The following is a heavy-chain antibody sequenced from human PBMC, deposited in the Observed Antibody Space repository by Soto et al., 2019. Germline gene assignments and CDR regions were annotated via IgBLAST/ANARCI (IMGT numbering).Heavy chain of an antibody. Sequence: QVPLVESGGGVVQPGRSLRLSCAASGFTFSSYAMHWVRQAPGKGLEWVAVISYDGSNKYYADSVKGRFTISRDNSKNTLYLQMNSLRAEDTAVYYCARDLLGYCSGGSCYWGQGTLVTVSS. CDR3: ARDLLGYCSGGSCY. CDR2: ISYDGSNK. V-gene: IGHV3-30-3*01. J-gene: IGHJ4*02. D-gene: IGHD2-15*01. CDR1: GFTFSSYA.